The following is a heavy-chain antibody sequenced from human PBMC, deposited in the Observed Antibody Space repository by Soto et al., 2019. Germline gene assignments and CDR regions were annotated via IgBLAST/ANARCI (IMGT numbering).Heavy chain of an antibody. V-gene: IGHV4-38-2*02. CDR1: GFAISRGNY. CDR2: IYPSVSS. CDR3: AREKVGTTFFDN. D-gene: IGHD1-1*01. Sequence: SETLSLTRSVSGFAISRGNYWSWVRQPAGKGLEWIGSIYPSVSSYHNQSLATRLRLSIATSKNQFTLNLTSVTAADTALYFCAREKVGTTFFDNWGQG. J-gene: IGHJ4*02.